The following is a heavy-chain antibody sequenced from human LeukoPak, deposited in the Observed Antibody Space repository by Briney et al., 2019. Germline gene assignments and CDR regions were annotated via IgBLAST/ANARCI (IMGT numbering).Heavy chain of an antibody. Sequence: GESLQISCEGGGYSFTSYWIGWVRQMPGKGLEWMGIIYPDDSDTKYSPSFQGQVTISADKSISTAYLQWSSLKASDTAMYYCARLAFCTNAVCFSNYYYSMDVWGRGTTVTVSS. CDR1: GYSFTSYW. CDR2: IYPDDSDT. D-gene: IGHD2-8*01. J-gene: IGHJ6*03. V-gene: IGHV5-51*01. CDR3: ARLAFCTNAVCFSNYYYSMDV.